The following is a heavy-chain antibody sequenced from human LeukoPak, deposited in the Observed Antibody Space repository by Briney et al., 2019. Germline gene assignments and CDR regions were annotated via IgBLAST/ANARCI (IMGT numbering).Heavy chain of an antibody. CDR3: ARGGGQGRMVRGVIIPAYYYYYMDV. J-gene: IGHJ6*03. V-gene: IGHV4-34*01. D-gene: IGHD3-10*01. CDR1: GGSFSGYY. CDR2: INHSGST. Sequence: SETLSLTCAVYGGSFSGYYWSWIRQPPGKGLEWIGEINHSGSTNYNPSLKSRVTISVDTSKNQFSLKLSSVTAADTAVYYCARGGGQGRMVRGVIIPAYYYYYMDVWGKGSTVTVSS.